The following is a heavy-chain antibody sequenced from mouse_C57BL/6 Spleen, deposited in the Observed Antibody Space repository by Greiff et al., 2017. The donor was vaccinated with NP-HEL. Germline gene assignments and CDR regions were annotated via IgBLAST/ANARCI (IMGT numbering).Heavy chain of an antibody. CDR2: IDPSDSYT. J-gene: IGHJ2*01. V-gene: IGHV1-59*01. D-gene: IGHD2-5*01. CDR3: ARRGYSNYGFDY. CDR1: GYTFTSYW. Sequence: VQVQQPGAELVRPGTSVKLSCKASGYTFTSYWMHWVKQRPGQGLEWIGVIDPSDSYTNYNQKFKGKATLTVDTSSSTAYMQLSSLTSEDSAVYYCARRGYSNYGFDYWGQGTTLTVSS.